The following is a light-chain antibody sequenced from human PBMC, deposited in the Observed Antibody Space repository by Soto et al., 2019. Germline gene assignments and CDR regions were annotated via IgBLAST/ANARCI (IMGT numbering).Light chain of an antibody. CDR2: EGS. CDR3: CSYAGSSTFGV. J-gene: IGLJ3*02. V-gene: IGLV2-23*01. Sequence: QSALTQPASVSGSPGQSITISCTGTSSDVGSYNLVSWYQQHPGKAPKLMIYEGSKRPSGVSNRFSGSKSGNPASLTISGLQAEDEADYYCCSYAGSSTFGVFGGGTKVTVL. CDR1: SSDVGSYNL.